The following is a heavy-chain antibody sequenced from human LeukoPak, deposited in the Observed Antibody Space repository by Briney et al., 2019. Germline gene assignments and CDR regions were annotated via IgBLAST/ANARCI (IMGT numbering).Heavy chain of an antibody. CDR2: INPYNDMT. CDR1: GNTFTTYG. Sequence: ASVKVSCKASGNTFTTYGLSWVRQAPGQGLEWMGWINPYNDMTNYAQKVQGRVTMTTDTSTSTAYMELRSLRSDDTAVYYCARGETKAAAGNYWGQGTLVTVSS. CDR3: ARGETKAAAGNY. J-gene: IGHJ4*02. V-gene: IGHV1-18*01. D-gene: IGHD6-13*01.